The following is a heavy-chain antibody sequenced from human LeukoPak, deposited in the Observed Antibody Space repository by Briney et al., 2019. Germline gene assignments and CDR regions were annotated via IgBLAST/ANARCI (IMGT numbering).Heavy chain of an antibody. D-gene: IGHD4-4*01. CDR2: SRNKANSYTT. J-gene: IGHJ4*02. CDR3: VRVSSNYEPDY. V-gene: IGHV3-72*01. Sequence: GGSLRLSCAASGFTFSDHYMDWVRQAPGKGLEWVGRSRNKANSYTTEYAASVRGRFTISRDGSKNSLYLQMHTLRTDDTAVYYRVRVSSNYEPDYWGQGTLVTVSS. CDR1: GFTFSDHY.